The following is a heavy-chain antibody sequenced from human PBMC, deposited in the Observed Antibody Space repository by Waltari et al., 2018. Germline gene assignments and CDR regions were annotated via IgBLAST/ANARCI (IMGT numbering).Heavy chain of an antibody. V-gene: IGHV4-34*01. D-gene: IGHD3-10*01. CDR1: GGSFSGYY. CDR2: INHSGST. Sequence: QVQLQQWGAGLLKPSETLSLTCAVYGGSFSGYYWSWIRQPPGKGLEWIGEINHSGSTNYNPSLKSRVTISVDTSKNQFSLKLSSVTAADTAVYYCARGRPRGGSRLAIFDYWGQGTLVTVSS. J-gene: IGHJ4*02. CDR3: ARGRPRGGSRLAIFDY.